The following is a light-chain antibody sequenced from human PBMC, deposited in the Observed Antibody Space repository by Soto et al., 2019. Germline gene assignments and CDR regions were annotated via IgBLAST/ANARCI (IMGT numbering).Light chain of an antibody. CDR1: QSVSSN. J-gene: IGKJ5*01. CDR3: QQYNNWRVIT. Sequence: EIVMTQSPATLSVSPGERSTLSCRAGQSVSSNLAWYQQKPVQAPRLLXYGASTRATGIPASFSGSGSGTEFTLTISSLQYEDFSAYYCQQYNNWRVITFGQGTRLEIK. V-gene: IGKV3-15*01. CDR2: GAS.